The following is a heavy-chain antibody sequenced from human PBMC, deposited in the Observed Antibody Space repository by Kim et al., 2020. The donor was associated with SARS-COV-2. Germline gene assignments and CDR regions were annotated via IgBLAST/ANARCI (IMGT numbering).Heavy chain of an antibody. CDR3: ARALPPITIFGVVIGY. CDR2: ISYDGSNK. V-gene: IGHV3-30-3*01. Sequence: GGSLRLSCAASGFTFSSYAMHWVRQAPGKGLEWVAVISYDGSNKYYADSVKGRFTISRDNSKNTLYLQMNSLRAEDTAVYYCARALPPITIFGVVIGYWGEGALVT. CDR1: GFTFSSYA. D-gene: IGHD3-3*01. J-gene: IGHJ4*02.